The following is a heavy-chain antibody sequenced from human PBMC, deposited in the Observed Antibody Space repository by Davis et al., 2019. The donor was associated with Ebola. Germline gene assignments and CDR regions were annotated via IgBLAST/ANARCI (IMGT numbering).Heavy chain of an antibody. CDR2: ISSSSSTI. J-gene: IGHJ3*02. D-gene: IGHD3-22*01. CDR1: GFTFSSYS. V-gene: IGHV3-48*02. CDR3: ARDAYYYDSSGYHDAFDI. Sequence: GGSLRLSCAASGFTFSSYSMNWVRQAPGKGLEWVSSISSSSSTIYYADSVKGRFTISRDNAKNSLYLQMNSLRDEDTAVYYCARDAYYYDSSGYHDAFDIWGQGTMVTVSS.